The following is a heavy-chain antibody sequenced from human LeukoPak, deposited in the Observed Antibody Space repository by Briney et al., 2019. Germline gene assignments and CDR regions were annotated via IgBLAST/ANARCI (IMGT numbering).Heavy chain of an antibody. J-gene: IGHJ3*02. CDR3: TTGPVVVITREI. V-gene: IGHV3-30*03. Sequence: GGSLRLSCAASGFTFSSYGMHWVRQAPGKGLEWGAVISYDGSNKYYADSVKGRFTISRDNSKNTLYLQMNSLKTEDTAVYYCTTGPVVVITREIWGQGTMVTVSS. CDR2: ISYDGSNK. D-gene: IGHD3-22*01. CDR1: GFTFSSYG.